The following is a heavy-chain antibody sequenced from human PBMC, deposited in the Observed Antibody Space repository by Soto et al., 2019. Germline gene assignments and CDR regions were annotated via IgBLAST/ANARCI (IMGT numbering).Heavy chain of an antibody. CDR2: INSDGSST. D-gene: IGHD2-15*01. Sequence: EVQLVESGGGLVQPGGSLRLSCAASGFTFSSYWMHWVRQAPGKGLVWVSRINSDGSSTSYADSVKGRFTISRDNAKKWLYLQMNSLRAEDTAVYYCVRTSLVVAAATREDYWGQGTLVTVSS. V-gene: IGHV3-74*01. J-gene: IGHJ4*02. CDR1: GFTFSSYW. CDR3: VRTSLVVAAATREDY.